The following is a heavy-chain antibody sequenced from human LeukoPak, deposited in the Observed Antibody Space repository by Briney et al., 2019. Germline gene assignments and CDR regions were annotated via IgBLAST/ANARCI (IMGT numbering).Heavy chain of an antibody. CDR3: ARDRRPNYDYVWGSYRDFDY. D-gene: IGHD3-16*02. Sequence: GRSLRLSCAASGFTFSSYGMHWVRQAPGKGLEWVAVIWYDGSNKYYADSVKGRFTISRDNSKNTLYLQMNSLRAEDTAVYYCARDRRPNYDYVWGSYRDFDYWGQGTLVTVSS. CDR2: IWYDGSNK. V-gene: IGHV3-33*01. J-gene: IGHJ4*02. CDR1: GFTFSSYG.